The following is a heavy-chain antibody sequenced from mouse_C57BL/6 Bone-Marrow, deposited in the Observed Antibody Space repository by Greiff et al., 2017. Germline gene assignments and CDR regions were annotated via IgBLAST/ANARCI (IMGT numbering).Heavy chain of an antibody. CDR2: IDPSDSYT. CDR1: GYTFTSYW. Sequence: QVQLQQPGAELVRPGTSVKLSCKASGYTFTSYWMHWVKQRPGQGLEWIGVIDPSDSYTNYNQKFKGKATLTVDTSSSTAYMQLSSLTSEDAAVYCCARDSKGYWGQGTTLTVSS. D-gene: IGHD2-5*01. V-gene: IGHV1-59*01. CDR3: ARDSKGY. J-gene: IGHJ2*01.